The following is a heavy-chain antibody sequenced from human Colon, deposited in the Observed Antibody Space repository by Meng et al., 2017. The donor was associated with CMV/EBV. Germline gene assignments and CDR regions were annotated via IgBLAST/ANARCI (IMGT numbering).Heavy chain of an antibody. CDR2: KSSDGSIE. V-gene: IGHV3-30-3*01. CDR3: ARDRPGGIEY. D-gene: IGHD3-16*01. CDR1: GIPIGGYS. J-gene: IGHJ4*02. Sequence: GGPLRLSCVASGIPIGGYSMHWVRQAPGKGLEWLAIKSSDGSIETYADSVKGRFFISRDHSKSSVYLEMKSLRSDDTAVYYCARDRPGGIEYWGQGTSVTVSS.